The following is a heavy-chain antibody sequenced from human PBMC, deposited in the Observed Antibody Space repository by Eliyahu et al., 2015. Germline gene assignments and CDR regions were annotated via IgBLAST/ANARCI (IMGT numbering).Heavy chain of an antibody. Sequence: QLQLQDSGPGLVKPSETLSLXCTXXGXSIXSSSYYWGWIRQPPGKGLEWIGSIYYSGSTYYNPSLKSRVTISVDTSKNQFSLKLSSVTAADTAVYYCARDPWTAGSPQWGQGTLVTVSS. J-gene: IGHJ4*02. CDR3: ARDPWTAGSPQ. D-gene: IGHD3/OR15-3a*01. CDR1: GXSIXSSSYY. V-gene: IGHV4-39*07. CDR2: IYYSGST.